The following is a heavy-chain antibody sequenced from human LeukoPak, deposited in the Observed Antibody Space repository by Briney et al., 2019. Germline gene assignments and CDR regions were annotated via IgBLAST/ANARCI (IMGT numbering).Heavy chain of an antibody. Sequence: GGSLRLSCAASGFLFSSYAMSWVRQAPGKGLDWVSTIPAGGGSTNYADPVKGRFIISRDNSKNTLYLQMNSLRAEDTAVYYCAKRERRDGGVFDVWGQGTMVTVSS. J-gene: IGHJ3*01. CDR2: IPAGGGST. CDR3: AKRERRDGGVFDV. D-gene: IGHD2-8*02. CDR1: GFLFSSYA. V-gene: IGHV3-23*01.